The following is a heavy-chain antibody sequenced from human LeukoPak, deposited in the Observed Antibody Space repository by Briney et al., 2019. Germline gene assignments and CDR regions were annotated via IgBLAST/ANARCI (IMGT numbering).Heavy chain of an antibody. D-gene: IGHD3-22*01. Sequence: GGSLRFSCAVSGITLSNYGMSWVRQAPGKGREWVAGISDSGGNTNYADSVKGRFTISRDNPKNTLFLQMNSLRAEDTAVYFCAKRAVVIRVILVGFHKEAYYFDSWGQGALVTVSS. V-gene: IGHV3-23*01. CDR1: GITLSNYG. J-gene: IGHJ4*02. CDR2: ISDSGGNT. CDR3: AKRAVVIRVILVGFHKEAYYFDS.